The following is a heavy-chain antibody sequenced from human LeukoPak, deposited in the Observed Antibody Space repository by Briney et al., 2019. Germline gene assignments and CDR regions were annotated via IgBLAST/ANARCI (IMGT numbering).Heavy chain of an antibody. CDR2: LVYDARS. J-gene: IGHJ4*02. D-gene: IGHD6-19*01. V-gene: IGHV3-33*01. Sequence: PGTSLRLSCAASGFPFSSYGMHWVRQAPGKGLEWVARLVYDARSDYANSVNGRFSISRDDSKNTLFLDMSNLRVEDTALYYCARDLSAAFDFWGQGVLVTVSS. CDR1: GFPFSSYG. CDR3: ARDLSAAFDF.